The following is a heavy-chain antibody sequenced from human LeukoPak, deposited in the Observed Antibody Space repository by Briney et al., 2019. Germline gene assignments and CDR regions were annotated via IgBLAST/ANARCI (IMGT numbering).Heavy chain of an antibody. CDR3: ARPRESGSYYDRPFDY. D-gene: IGHD3-10*01. V-gene: IGHV5-51*01. CDR2: INPGDSDT. J-gene: IGHJ4*02. CDR1: GYSFTSYW. Sequence: GESLKISCKGSGYSFTSYWIGWVRQMPGKGLEWMGIINPGDSDTRYNPSFQGQVTISADKSISTAYLQWSSPEASDTAMYYCARPRESGSYYDRPFDYWGQGTLVTVSS.